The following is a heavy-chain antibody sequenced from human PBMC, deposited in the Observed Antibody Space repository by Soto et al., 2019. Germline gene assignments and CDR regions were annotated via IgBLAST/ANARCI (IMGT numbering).Heavy chain of an antibody. D-gene: IGHD3-22*01. CDR1: GYSISSGYY. J-gene: IGHJ4*02. CDR2: IYHSGST. CDR3: ARDADSSGYYYPFDY. V-gene: IGHV4-38-2*02. Sequence: SETLSLTCAVSGYSISSGYYWGWIRQPPGKGLEWVASIYHSGSTYYSPSVKSRVTISVDTSKNQFSLKLSSVTAADTAVYYCARDADSSGYYYPFDYWGQGTLVTFSS.